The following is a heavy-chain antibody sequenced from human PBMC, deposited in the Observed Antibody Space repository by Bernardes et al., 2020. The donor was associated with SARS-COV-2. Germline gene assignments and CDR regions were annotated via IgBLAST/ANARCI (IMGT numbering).Heavy chain of an antibody. J-gene: IGHJ4*02. V-gene: IGHV1-3*01. CDR2: INPANGYT. CDR1: GYSFTNFFV. CDR3: ARDMDEYQMLWVLDY. Sequence: ASVKVSCKPSGYSFTNFFVMHWVRQAPGQGLEWMGWINPANGYTQYSQKFQGRVTLSLDTSASTAYMELSSLRSEDTAVYFCARDMDEYQMLWVLDYWGQGTLVTVSS. D-gene: IGHD3-16*01.